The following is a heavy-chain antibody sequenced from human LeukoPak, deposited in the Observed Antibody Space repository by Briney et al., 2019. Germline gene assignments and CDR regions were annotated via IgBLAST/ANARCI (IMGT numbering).Heavy chain of an antibody. D-gene: IGHD5-18*01. V-gene: IGHV3-23*01. CDR3: AKGGIQLWLDFDY. CDR2: ISGSGSST. J-gene: IGHJ4*02. Sequence: GGALRLSCAASGFTFNNYSVNWGRQAPGEGLGWVSAISGSGSSTYYADSVKGRFTISRDNSKNTLYMQMNSLRAEDTAVYYCAKGGIQLWLDFDYWGQGTLVTVSS. CDR1: GFTFNNYS.